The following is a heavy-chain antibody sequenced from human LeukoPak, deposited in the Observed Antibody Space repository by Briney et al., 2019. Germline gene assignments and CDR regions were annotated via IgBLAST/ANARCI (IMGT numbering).Heavy chain of an antibody. V-gene: IGHV4-39*01. J-gene: IGHJ4*02. CDR1: GGSISSSSYY. CDR3: ARRSVGATIFDY. CDR2: IYYSGST. Sequence: PSETLSLTCTVSGGSISSSSYYWGWIRQPPGKGLEWIGSIYYSGSTYYNPSLKSRVTISVDTSKNQFSLKLSSVTAADTAVYYCARRSVGATIFDYWGQGTLVTVSS. D-gene: IGHD1-26*01.